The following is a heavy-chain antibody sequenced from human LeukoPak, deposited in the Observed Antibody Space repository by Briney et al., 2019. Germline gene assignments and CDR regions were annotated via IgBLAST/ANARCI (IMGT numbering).Heavy chain of an antibody. CDR3: VRGGAPGHWYFDL. CDR2: IGTAGDT. V-gene: IGHV3-13*01. J-gene: IGHJ2*01. Sequence: PGGSLRLSCAASGFTFSTYDMHWVHQSTRKGLEWVSAIGTAGDTYYPDSMKGRFTISRANAKNSLYLQMNSLRAGDTAVYYCVRGGAPGHWYFDLWGRGTLVAVSS. CDR1: GFTFSTYD.